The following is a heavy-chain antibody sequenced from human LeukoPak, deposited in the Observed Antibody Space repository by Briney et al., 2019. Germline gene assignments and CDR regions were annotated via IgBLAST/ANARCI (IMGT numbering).Heavy chain of an antibody. V-gene: IGHV3-23*01. Sequence: GGSLRLSCAASGFTFSSLTMTWVRQAPGKGLEWVSSISGSGGSTYYADSVKGRFTISRDNSENTLYLQMNSLRAEDTAVYYCARDSSGWYGGLDYWGQGTLVTVSS. CDR3: ARDSSGWYGGLDY. CDR1: GFTFSSLT. D-gene: IGHD6-19*01. J-gene: IGHJ4*02. CDR2: ISGSGGST.